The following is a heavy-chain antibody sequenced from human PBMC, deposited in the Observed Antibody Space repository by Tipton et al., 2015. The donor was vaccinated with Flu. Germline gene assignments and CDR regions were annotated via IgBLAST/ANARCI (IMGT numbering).Heavy chain of an antibody. D-gene: IGHD3-16*01. CDR2: IYYSGST. V-gene: IGHV4-59*01. CDR1: GGSISTYY. Sequence: TLSLTCTVSGGSISTYYWSWIRQPPGKGLEWIGYIYYSGSTNYDPSLKSRVTISVDTSKNQFSLKLSSVTAADTAVYYCARGLRGSMDVWGQGTTVTASS. J-gene: IGHJ6*02. CDR3: ARGLRGSMDV.